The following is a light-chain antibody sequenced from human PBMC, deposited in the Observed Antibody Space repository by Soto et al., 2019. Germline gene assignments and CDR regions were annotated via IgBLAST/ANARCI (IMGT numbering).Light chain of an antibody. CDR3: QHYHNLPFT. V-gene: IGKV1-33*01. CDR2: DAA. J-gene: IGKJ3*01. Sequence: DIQMTQSPSSLSASVGDRVTITCQASQDISNYLSWYQQKPGQAPKLLIYDAANLQTGVPSRFSGGGSGTHFALTISSLQPEDIATYYCQHYHNLPFTFGPGTKVDGK. CDR1: QDISNY.